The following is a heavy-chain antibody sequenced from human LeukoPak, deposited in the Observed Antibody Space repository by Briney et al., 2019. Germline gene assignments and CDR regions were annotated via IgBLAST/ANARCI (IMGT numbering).Heavy chain of an antibody. J-gene: IGHJ3*02. D-gene: IGHD5-18*01. CDR3: ARPSGETDTAMGYWYAFDI. V-gene: IGHV1-2*06. Sequence: ASVTVSCKASGYTFTGYYMHWGRQAPGQGLEWMGRINPNSGGTNYAQKFQGRVTMTRDTSISTAYMELSRLRSDDTAVYYCARPSGETDTAMGYWYAFDIWGQGTMVTVSS. CDR2: INPNSGGT. CDR1: GYTFTGYY.